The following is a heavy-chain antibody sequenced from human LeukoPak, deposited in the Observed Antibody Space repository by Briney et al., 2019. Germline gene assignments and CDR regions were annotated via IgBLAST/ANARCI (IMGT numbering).Heavy chain of an antibody. CDR1: GGSISSGDYY. V-gene: IGHV4-30-4*01. Sequence: PSETPSLTCTVSGGSISSGDYYWSWIRQPPGKGLEWIGYIYYSGSTYYNPSLKSRVTISVDTSKNQFSLKLSSVTAADTAVYYCARGRERGYCSGGSCHYGMDVWGQGTTVTVSS. D-gene: IGHD2-15*01. CDR3: ARGRERGYCSGGSCHYGMDV. CDR2: IYYSGST. J-gene: IGHJ6*02.